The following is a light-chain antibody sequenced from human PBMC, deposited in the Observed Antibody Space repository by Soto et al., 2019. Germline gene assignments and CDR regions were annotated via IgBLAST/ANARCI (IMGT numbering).Light chain of an antibody. CDR3: QHYNSYSEA. J-gene: IGKJ1*01. CDR1: QGITGY. CDR2: AGS. Sequence: DIQMTQSPSSVSASVGDRVTITCRASQGITGYLTWYQQKPGKAPKLLIYAGSSLQSGAPSRFSGSGSGTEFTLTITSLQPDDFATYYCQHYNSYSEAFGQGTKVDIK. V-gene: IGKV1-16*01.